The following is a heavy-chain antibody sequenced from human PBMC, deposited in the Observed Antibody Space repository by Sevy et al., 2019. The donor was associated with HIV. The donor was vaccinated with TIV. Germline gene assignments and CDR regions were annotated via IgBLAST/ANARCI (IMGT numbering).Heavy chain of an antibody. CDR2: ISGSGGST. V-gene: IGHV3-23*01. J-gene: IGHJ4*02. Sequence: GGSLRLSCAASGFTFSSYAMSWVRQAPGKGLEWVSAISGSGGSTYYADSVKGRFTISRDNSKNTLYLQMNSLRAEDTAVYYCAKVTHPDTAMAQFHYWGQGTLVTVSS. CDR3: AKVTHPDTAMAQFHY. CDR1: GFTFSSYA. D-gene: IGHD5-18*01.